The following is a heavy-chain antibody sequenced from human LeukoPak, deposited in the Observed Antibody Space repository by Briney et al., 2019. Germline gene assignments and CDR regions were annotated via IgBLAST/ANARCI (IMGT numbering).Heavy chain of an antibody. CDR2: IYYSGST. V-gene: IGHV4-39*07. D-gene: IGHD6-13*01. CDR3: ARAFKQQQLVKDFDY. CDR1: GGSISSSSYY. Sequence: KPSETLSLTCTVSGGSISSSSYYWGWIRQPPGKGLEWIGSIYYSGSTYYNPSLKSRVTISVDTSKNQFSLKLSSVTAADTAVYYCARAFKQQQLVKDFDYWGQGTLVTVSS. J-gene: IGHJ4*02.